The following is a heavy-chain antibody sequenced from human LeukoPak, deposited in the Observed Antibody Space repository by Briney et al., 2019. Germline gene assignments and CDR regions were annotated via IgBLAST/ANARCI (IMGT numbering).Heavy chain of an antibody. CDR1: GFTFSSYS. J-gene: IGHJ3*02. CDR3: ARGKQQLHAFDT. D-gene: IGHD6-13*01. Sequence: GGSLRLSCAASGFTFSSYSMNWVRQAPGKGLEWVSSISSSSSYIYYADSVKGRFTISRDNAKNSLYLQMNSLRAEDTAVYYCARGKQQLHAFDTWGQGTMVTVSS. CDR2: ISSSSSYI. V-gene: IGHV3-21*01.